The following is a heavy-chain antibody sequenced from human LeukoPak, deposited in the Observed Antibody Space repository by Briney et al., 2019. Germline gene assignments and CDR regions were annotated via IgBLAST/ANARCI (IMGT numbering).Heavy chain of an antibody. D-gene: IGHD1-26*01. J-gene: IGHJ5*02. CDR1: GGSISSGSHY. CDR3: AGEVGGSWFDP. V-gene: IGHV4-61*02. Sequence: SETLSLSCTVSGGSISSGSHYWSWIRQPAGKGLEWIGRIYTSGNTNYNPSLKSRVTISLDTSKNQFSLNLSSVTAADTAVYYCAGEVGGSWFDPWGLGTLVTVSS. CDR2: IYTSGNT.